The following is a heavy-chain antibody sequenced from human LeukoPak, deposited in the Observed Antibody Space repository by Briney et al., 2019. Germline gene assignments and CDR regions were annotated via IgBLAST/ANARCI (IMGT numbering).Heavy chain of an antibody. V-gene: IGHV3-21*01. J-gene: IGHJ6*04. CDR3: AELGITMIGGV. CDR1: GFTFRSYS. CDR2: ISSSSSHI. Sequence: GGFLRLSCAASGFTFRSYSMNWVRQAPGKGLEWVSCISSSSSHIYYADSVKGRFTISRDNAKNSLYLQMNSLRAEDTAVYYCAELGITMIGGVWGKGTTVTISS. D-gene: IGHD3-10*02.